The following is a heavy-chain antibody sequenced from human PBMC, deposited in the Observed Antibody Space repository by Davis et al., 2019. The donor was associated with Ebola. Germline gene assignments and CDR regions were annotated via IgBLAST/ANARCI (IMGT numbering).Heavy chain of an antibody. CDR1: GFSFSDYY. CDR2: ISSSGSTM. Sequence: GGSLRLSCAASGFSFSDYYMTWIRQAPGKGLEWLSYISSSGSTMNYADSVKGRFTISRDNAKNSLYLQMNSLRAEDTAVYYCARSYLTYSGYGWAYWGQGTLVTVSS. D-gene: IGHD5-12*01. CDR3: ARSYLTYSGYGWAY. J-gene: IGHJ4*02. V-gene: IGHV3-11*01.